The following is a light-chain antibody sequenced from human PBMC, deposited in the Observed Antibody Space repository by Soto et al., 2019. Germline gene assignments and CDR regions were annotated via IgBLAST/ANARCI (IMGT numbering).Light chain of an antibody. CDR1: QSVNSN. Sequence: EIVMPPSPATLSVSPGERATLSCRASQSVNSNLAWYQQKPGQAPRLLIYGASTRATGIPARFSGSGSGTEFTHTISSLQSEDFAVYYCQQYNKWPPITFGQGTRLEIK. J-gene: IGKJ5*01. CDR2: GAS. V-gene: IGKV3-15*01. CDR3: QQYNKWPPIT.